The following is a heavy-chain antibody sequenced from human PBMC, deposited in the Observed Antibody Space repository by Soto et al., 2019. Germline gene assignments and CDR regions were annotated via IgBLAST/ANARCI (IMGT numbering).Heavy chain of an antibody. D-gene: IGHD3-10*01. J-gene: IGHJ4*02. V-gene: IGHV4-30-4*01. CDR3: AREKLLWFGEAGYDY. CDR1: GGSISSGDYY. CDR2: LYYSGST. Sequence: QVQLQESGPGLVKPSQTLSLTCTVSGGSISSGDYYWSWIRQPPGKGLEWIGYLYYSGSTYYNPSLHSRVTISVDTSKHQFALKPSSVTAAATAVYYCAREKLLWFGEAGYDYWGQGTLVTVSS.